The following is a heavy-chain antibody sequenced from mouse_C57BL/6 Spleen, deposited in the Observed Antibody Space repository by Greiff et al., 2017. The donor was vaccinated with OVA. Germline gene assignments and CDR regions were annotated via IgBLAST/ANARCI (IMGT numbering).Heavy chain of an antibody. D-gene: IGHD2-4*01. CDR2: IYPGDGDT. J-gene: IGHJ4*01. Sequence: VKLVESGPELVKPGASVKISCKASGYAFSSSWMNWVKQRPGKGLEWIGRIYPGDGDTNYNGKFKGKATLTADKSSSTAYMQLSSLTSEDSAVYFCAKGSDLDYYAMDYWGQGTSVTVSS. CDR1: GYAFSSSW. V-gene: IGHV1-82*01. CDR3: AKGSDLDYYAMDY.